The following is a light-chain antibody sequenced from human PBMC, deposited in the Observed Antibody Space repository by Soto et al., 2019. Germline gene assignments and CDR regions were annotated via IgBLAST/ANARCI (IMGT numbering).Light chain of an antibody. CDR1: QGVRSW. CDR2: AAS. Sequence: DIQMPQAPSSVSASVGDIVTSTCRASQGVRSWVAWYQLKPGKAPNLLIYAASSLQRGVPSRFSASGSGTDFPLTVSSLQPEYCATYYCQQADSFPFTFGAGKTVDIK. V-gene: IGKV1-12*01. CDR3: QQADSFPFT. J-gene: IGKJ3*01.